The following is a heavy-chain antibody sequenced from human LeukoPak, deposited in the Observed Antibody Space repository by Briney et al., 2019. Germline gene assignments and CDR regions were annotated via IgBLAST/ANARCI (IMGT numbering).Heavy chain of an antibody. V-gene: IGHV3-30*14. CDR2: ISYDANIGSNK. J-gene: IGHJ3*02. CDR1: GFTFSRYA. D-gene: IGHD3-22*01. CDR3: ARDGHGNTYYYDSSGYPVHVFDI. Sequence: PGGSLRLSCATSGFTFSRYAMHWVRQAPGKGLEWVALISYDANIGSNKYYADSVKGRFTISRDNSKNTLYLQMNSLRVEDTAVYYCARDGHGNTYYYDSSGYPVHVFDIWGQGTMVTVSS.